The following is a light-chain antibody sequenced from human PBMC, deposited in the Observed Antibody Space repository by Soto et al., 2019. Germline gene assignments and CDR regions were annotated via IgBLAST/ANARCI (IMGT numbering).Light chain of an antibody. Sequence: DIQMTQSPSSLSASVGDRVTITCRASQTISSYLNWYQQKPGKAPKLLIFAASSLQSGVPSRFSGSGSGTDFTFTIGSLQPEDFATYFCQQSFSTPLTFGGGTQVDIK. J-gene: IGKJ4*01. CDR3: QQSFSTPLT. CDR1: QTISSY. V-gene: IGKV1-39*01. CDR2: AAS.